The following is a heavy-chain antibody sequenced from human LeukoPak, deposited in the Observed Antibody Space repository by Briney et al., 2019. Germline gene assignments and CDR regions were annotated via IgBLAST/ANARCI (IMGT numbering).Heavy chain of an antibody. D-gene: IGHD5-18*01. Sequence: GGTLRLSCAASGFTFSSYGMSWVRQAPGKGLEWVSAISGSGGSTYYADSVKGRFTISRDNSKNTLYLQMNSLRAEDTAVYYCARDLGYSYGENYFDYWGQGTLVTVSS. J-gene: IGHJ4*02. CDR1: GFTFSSYG. CDR2: ISGSGGST. V-gene: IGHV3-23*01. CDR3: ARDLGYSYGENYFDY.